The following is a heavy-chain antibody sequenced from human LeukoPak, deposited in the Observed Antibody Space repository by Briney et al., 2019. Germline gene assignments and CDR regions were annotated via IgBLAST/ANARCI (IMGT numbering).Heavy chain of an antibody. V-gene: IGHV4-38-2*02. Sequence: KPSETLSLTCTVSGYSISSGYYWGWIRQPPGKGLEWIGSIYHSGSTYYNPSLKSRVTISVDTSKNQFSLKLSSVTAADTAVYYCARKSLLWFGELGWFDPWGQGTLVTVSS. CDR1: GYSISSGYY. CDR2: IYHSGST. J-gene: IGHJ5*02. CDR3: ARKSLLWFGELGWFDP. D-gene: IGHD3-10*01.